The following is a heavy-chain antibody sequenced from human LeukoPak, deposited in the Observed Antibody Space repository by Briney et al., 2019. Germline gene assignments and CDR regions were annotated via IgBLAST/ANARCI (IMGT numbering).Heavy chain of an antibody. CDR2: INPNSGGT. D-gene: IGHD2-2*01. CDR3: AREPRIVVVPAAIDY. V-gene: IGHV1-2*02. J-gene: IGHJ4*02. Sequence: ASVKVSCKASGYTFTGYYMHWVRQAPGQGLEWMGWINPNSGGTNYAQKFQGRVTMTRDTSTSTAYMELSRLRSDDTAVYYCAREPRIVVVPAAIDYWGQGTLVTVSS. CDR1: GYTFTGYY.